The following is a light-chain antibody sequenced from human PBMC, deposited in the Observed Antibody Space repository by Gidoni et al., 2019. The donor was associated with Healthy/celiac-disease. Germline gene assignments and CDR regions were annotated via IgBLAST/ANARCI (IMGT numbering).Light chain of an antibody. J-gene: IGKJ2*04. V-gene: IGKV1-9*01. Sequence: DIQLTQSPSFLSASVGDRVTITCRASQGISSYLAWYQQKPGKAPKLLIYAASTLQSGVPSRFSGSGSGTEFTLTISILQPEDFATYYCQQLNSYPICSFGQGTKLEIK. CDR1: QGISSY. CDR2: AAS. CDR3: QQLNSYPICS.